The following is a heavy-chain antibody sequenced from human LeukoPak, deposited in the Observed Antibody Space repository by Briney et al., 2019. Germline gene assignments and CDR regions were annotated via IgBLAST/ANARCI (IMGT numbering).Heavy chain of an antibody. D-gene: IGHD2-2*01. Sequence: GGSLRLSCAASGFTFSSYSMNWVRQAPGKGLEWVSYISSSSSTIYYADSVKGRFTISRDNAKNSLYLQMNSLRAEDTAVYYCARADIVVVPAARGEDWGQGTLVTVSS. CDR3: ARADIVVVPAARGED. J-gene: IGHJ4*02. CDR2: ISSSSSTI. V-gene: IGHV3-48*01. CDR1: GFTFSSYS.